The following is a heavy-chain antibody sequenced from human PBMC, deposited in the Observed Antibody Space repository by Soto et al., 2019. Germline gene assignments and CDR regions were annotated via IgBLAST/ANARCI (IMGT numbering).Heavy chain of an antibody. CDR2: ISYDGSNK. V-gene: IGHV3-30*18. Sequence: QGQLVESGGGVVQPGRSLRLSCAASGFTFSNYGMHWVRQAPGKGLEGVTGISYDGSNKYYADSVKGRFTISRDNSKNTLYLQMNSLRAEDTAVYYCAKDVGSGSYLFDAFDIWGQGTMVTVSS. CDR1: GFTFSNYG. D-gene: IGHD1-26*01. CDR3: AKDVGSGSYLFDAFDI. J-gene: IGHJ3*02.